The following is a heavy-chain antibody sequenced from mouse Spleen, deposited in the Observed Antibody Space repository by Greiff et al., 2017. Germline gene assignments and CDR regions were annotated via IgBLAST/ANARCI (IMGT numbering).Heavy chain of an antibody. J-gene: IGHJ4*01. D-gene: IGHD3-2*01. Sequence: EVKLLESGPGLVKPSQSLSLTCSVTGYSITSGYYWKWIRQFPGNKLEWMGYISYDGSNNYNPSLKNRISITRDTSKNQFFLKLNSVTTEDTATYYCAREGQLGVLHAMDYWGQGTSVTVSS. V-gene: IGHV3-6*01. CDR2: ISYDGSN. CDR1: GYSITSGYY. CDR3: AREGQLGVLHAMDY.